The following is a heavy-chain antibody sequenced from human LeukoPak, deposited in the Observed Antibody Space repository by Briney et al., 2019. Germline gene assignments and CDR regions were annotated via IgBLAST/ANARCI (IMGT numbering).Heavy chain of an antibody. J-gene: IGHJ6*02. V-gene: IGHV3-33*01. CDR3: ARGPTPPYCSGGSCNGVLGDYYYGMDV. Sequence: GGSLRLSCEASGVTFSYYVMHWVRQAPDKGLEWVAVIWYDGSNKYYADSVKGRFTISRDNSKTTLYLQMNSLRADDTAVDYWARGPTPPYCSGGSCNGVLGDYYYGMDVWGQGTTVAVSS. CDR1: GVTFSYYV. D-gene: IGHD2-15*01. CDR2: IWYDGSNK.